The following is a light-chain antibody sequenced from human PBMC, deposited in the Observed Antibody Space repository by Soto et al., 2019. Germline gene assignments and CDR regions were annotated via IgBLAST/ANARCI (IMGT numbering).Light chain of an antibody. V-gene: IGKV1-5*01. CDR3: QQYDSYRT. Sequence: DIQMTQSRSTLSASVGDRVTITCRPSQNVSTWLAWYQQKSGKAPKLLIYDVSNLESGVPSRFSGSGSGTEFSLTIRGLQPDDFATYYCQQYDSYRTFGQGTKVDIK. CDR1: QNVSTW. J-gene: IGKJ1*01. CDR2: DVS.